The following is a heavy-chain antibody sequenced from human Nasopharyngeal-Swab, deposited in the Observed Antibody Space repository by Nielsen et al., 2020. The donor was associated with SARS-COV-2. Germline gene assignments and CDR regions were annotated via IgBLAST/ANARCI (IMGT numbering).Heavy chain of an antibody. V-gene: IGHV3-15*01. CDR2: IQSKSAGGAT. CDR1: GPIFSSTW. CDR3: TRHQGRRFFDY. Sequence: GGSLRLSCVTSGPIFSSTWMTWVRQAPGKGLEWVGRIQSKSAGGATDYAEPVKGRFTTSRDDSKNTVYLQMNSLKTEDTAVYYCTRHQGRRFFDYWGQGTLVTVSS. J-gene: IGHJ4*02.